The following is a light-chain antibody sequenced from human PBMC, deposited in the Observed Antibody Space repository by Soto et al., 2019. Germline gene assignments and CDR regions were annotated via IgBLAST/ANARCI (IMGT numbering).Light chain of an antibody. CDR2: EVT. Sequence: QSVLTRPASVSGSPGQSITISCTGTINDVGTYNLVSWFQQHPGKAPKLMIYEVTERPSGVSNRFSGSKSGNAASLTISGLQAEDEADYHCCSYAGGGTYVFGTGTKVTVL. CDR3: CSYAGGGTYV. CDR1: INDVGTYNL. V-gene: IGLV2-23*02. J-gene: IGLJ1*01.